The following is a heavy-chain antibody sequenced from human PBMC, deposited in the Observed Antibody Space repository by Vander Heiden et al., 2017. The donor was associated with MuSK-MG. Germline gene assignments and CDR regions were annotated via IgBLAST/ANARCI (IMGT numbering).Heavy chain of an antibody. CDR3: VGKPYVTGWSYYFDY. V-gene: IGHV4-39*01. CDR1: GASISSEVYY. D-gene: IGHD6-19*01. J-gene: IGHJ4*02. Sequence: QPQLQESGPGLVKPSETLSLTCTVSGASISSEVYYWGWIRQSPEKGLEWIGSLHHSGTTYYNPSLRGRITISVDTSRTQFSLRLSSVTAADTAVYYCVGKPYVTGWSYYFDYWGQGTLGTVSS. CDR2: LHHSGTT.